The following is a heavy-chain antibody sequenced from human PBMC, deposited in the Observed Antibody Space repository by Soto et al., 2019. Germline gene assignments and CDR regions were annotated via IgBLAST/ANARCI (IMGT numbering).Heavy chain of an antibody. CDR3: ARVTRDILTGYYRFDY. V-gene: IGHV4-34*01. J-gene: IGHJ4*02. D-gene: IGHD3-9*01. CDR1: GGSFSGYY. Sequence: SETLSLTCAVYGGSFSGYYWSWIRQPPGKGLEWIGEINHSGSTNYNPSLKSRVTISVDTSKNQFSLKLSSVTAADTAVYYCARVTRDILTGYYRFDYWGQGTLVTVSS. CDR2: INHSGST.